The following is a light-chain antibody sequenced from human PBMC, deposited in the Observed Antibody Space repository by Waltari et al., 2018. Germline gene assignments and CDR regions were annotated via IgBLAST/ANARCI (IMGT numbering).Light chain of an antibody. CDR2: VTSDDSH. Sequence: LVLPQSPSASASLGASVKLTCPLRSGYCSNVIAWLQQQAGTGPRYLMRVTSDDSHRKGDDIPGRFCGPNAGTECHLTLPSHQSEHEAEYYWSTGGHGTWVFGGGT. CDR1: SGYCSNV. CDR3: STGGHGTWV. V-gene: IGLV4-69*01. J-gene: IGLJ3*02.